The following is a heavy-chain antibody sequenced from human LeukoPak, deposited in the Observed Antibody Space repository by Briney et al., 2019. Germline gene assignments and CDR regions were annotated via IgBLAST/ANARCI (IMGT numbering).Heavy chain of an antibody. CDR1: GVSFSGYY. Sequence: PSETLSLTCAVYGVSFSGYYWSWIRQPQGKGLEWIGEINHSGSTNYNPSLKSRVTISVDTSKNQFSLKLSSVTAADTAVYYCARGLGDGYRYFDYWGQGTLVTVSS. V-gene: IGHV4-34*01. CDR2: INHSGST. D-gene: IGHD5-24*01. J-gene: IGHJ4*02. CDR3: ARGLGDGYRYFDY.